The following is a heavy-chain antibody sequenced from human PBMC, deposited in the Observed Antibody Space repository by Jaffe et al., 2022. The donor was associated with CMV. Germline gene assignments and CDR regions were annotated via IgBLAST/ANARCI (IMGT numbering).Heavy chain of an antibody. CDR2: INHSGST. CDR1: GGSFSGYY. V-gene: IGHV4-34*01. Sequence: QVQLQQWGAGLLKPSETLSLTCAVYGGSFSGYYWSWIRQPPGKGLEWIGEINHSGSTNYNPSLKSRVTISVDTSKNQFSLKLSSVTAADTAVYYCARGIDTGSGVDYWGQGTLVTVSS. CDR3: ARGIDTGSGVDY. D-gene: IGHD1-1*01. J-gene: IGHJ4*02.